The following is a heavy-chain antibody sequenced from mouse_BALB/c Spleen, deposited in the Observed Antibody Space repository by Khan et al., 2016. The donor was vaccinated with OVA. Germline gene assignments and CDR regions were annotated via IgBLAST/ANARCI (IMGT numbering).Heavy chain of an antibody. D-gene: IGHD1-1*02. CDR1: GFTIKDTY. V-gene: IGHV14-3*02. J-gene: IGHJ2*01. Sequence: VQLKESGAELVKPGASVKLSCTASGFTIKDTYMHWLQQSPEQGLEWIGRIDPPNGNTKYAPKFQGQATISADTSSNTPYLQLSSLTSEDTAVYYCASMASKWGQGTTLTVSS. CDR2: IDPPNGNT. CDR3: ASMASK.